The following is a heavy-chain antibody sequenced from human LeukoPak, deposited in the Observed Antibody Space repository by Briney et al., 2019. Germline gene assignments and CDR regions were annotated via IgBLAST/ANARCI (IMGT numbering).Heavy chain of an antibody. V-gene: IGHV4-59*12. CDR3: ARGFAGSGWVGAHYFDY. CDR2: IYYSGST. Sequence: SETLSLTCTVSDGSISSYYWSWIRQPPGKGLEWIGYIYYSGSTYYNPSLKSRVTISVDTSKNQFSLKLSSVTAADTAVYYCARGFAGSGWVGAHYFDYWGQGTLVTVSS. CDR1: DGSISSYY. D-gene: IGHD6-19*01. J-gene: IGHJ4*02.